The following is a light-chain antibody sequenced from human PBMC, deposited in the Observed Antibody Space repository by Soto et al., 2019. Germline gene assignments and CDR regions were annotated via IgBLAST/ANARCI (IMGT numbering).Light chain of an antibody. CDR1: QGISNY. V-gene: IGKV1-17*03. J-gene: IGKJ1*01. CDR3: QQYNSYSLWT. CDR2: KAS. Sequence: DIQMKQSTSAMSAYVGKRDRITCLASQGISNYLAWFQQKPGKVPKRLIYKASSLESGVPSRFSGSGSGTEFTLTISSLQPDDFATYYCQQYNSYSLWTFCHVSKVDTK.